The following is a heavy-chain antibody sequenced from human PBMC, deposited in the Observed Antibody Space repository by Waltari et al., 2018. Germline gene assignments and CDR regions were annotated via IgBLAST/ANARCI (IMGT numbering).Heavy chain of an antibody. D-gene: IGHD6-19*01. CDR3: AELREVAGRD. CDR2: INHSGRT. V-gene: IGHV4-34*01. CDR1: GGSFSGYY. Sequence: QVQLQQWGAGLLKPSETLSLTCAVYGGSFSGYYWSWIRQPPGKGLEWIGEINHSGRTSYNPSLRSRVTIAVDTSKNQFSLKLGSVTAADTAVYYCAELREVAGRDWGQGTLVTVSS. J-gene: IGHJ4*02.